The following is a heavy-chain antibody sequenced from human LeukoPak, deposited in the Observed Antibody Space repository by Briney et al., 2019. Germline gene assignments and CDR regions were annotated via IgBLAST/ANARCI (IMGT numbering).Heavy chain of an antibody. Sequence: NPSETLSLTCTVSGGSISSGSYYWSWIRQPPGKGLEWIGYIYYSGSTYYNPSLKSRVTISVDTSKNQFSLKLSSVTAADTAVYYCARVAISNWFDPWGQGTLVTVSS. D-gene: IGHD3-9*01. CDR2: IYYSGST. CDR1: GGSISSGSYY. CDR3: ARVAISNWFDP. V-gene: IGHV4-30-4*08. J-gene: IGHJ5*02.